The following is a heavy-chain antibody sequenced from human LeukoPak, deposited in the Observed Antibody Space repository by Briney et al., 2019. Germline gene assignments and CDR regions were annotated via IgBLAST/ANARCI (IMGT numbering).Heavy chain of an antibody. CDR3: ARPLMYYYGSETYFWFDP. Sequence: GGSLRLSCAASGFTFSSYEMNWVRQAPGKGLEWVSFISSSSSSYIYYADSVKGRFTISRDNAKNSLYLQMNSLRAEDTAVYYCARPLMYYYGSETYFWFDPWGQGTLVTVSS. J-gene: IGHJ5*02. CDR1: GFTFSSYE. D-gene: IGHD3-10*01. V-gene: IGHV3-21*05. CDR2: ISSSSSSYI.